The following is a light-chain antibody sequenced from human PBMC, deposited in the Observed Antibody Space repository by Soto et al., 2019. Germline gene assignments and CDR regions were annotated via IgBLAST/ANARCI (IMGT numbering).Light chain of an antibody. J-gene: IGKJ2*01. CDR2: GAS. CDR3: QQYGRSPPYT. V-gene: IGKV3-20*01. Sequence: EIVLTQSPGTLSLSPGERATLSCRASQSLSTTYLAWYQQKPGQAPSLLIYGASSRATGIPDRFGGSGSGTDFTLTISRLEAEDFAVYYCQQYGRSPPYTFGQGTKLDIK. CDR1: QSLSTTY.